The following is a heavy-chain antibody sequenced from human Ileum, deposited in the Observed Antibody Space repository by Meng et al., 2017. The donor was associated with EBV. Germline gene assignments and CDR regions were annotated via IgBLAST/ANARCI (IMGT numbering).Heavy chain of an antibody. V-gene: IGHV1-69*01. D-gene: IGHD3-10*01. J-gene: IGHJ4*02. Sequence: QGQLVQSGAEVKKPGYSVKVACQASGGTFTNYAINWVRQAPGQGLEWMGGAIPVFGTPNYAQKFQGRVTITADESTNTAYMELYSLRSEDTAVYYCARDQAMIRYWGQGTLVTVSS. CDR3: ARDQAMIRY. CDR2: AIPVFGTP. CDR1: GGTFTNYA.